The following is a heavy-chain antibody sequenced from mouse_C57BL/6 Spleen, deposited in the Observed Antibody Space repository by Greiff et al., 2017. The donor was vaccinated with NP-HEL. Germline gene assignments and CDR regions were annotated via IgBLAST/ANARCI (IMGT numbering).Heavy chain of an antibody. D-gene: IGHD2-10*01. CDR3: ARSYYGSFYAMDY. J-gene: IGHJ4*01. CDR2: IYPSDSET. Sequence: QVQLQQPGAELVRPGSSVKLSCKASGYTFTSYWMDWVKQRPGQGLEWIGNIYPSDSETHYNQKFKDKATLTVDKSSSTAYMQLSSLTSEDSAVYYCARSYYGSFYAMDYWGQGTSVTVSS. V-gene: IGHV1-61*01. CDR1: GYTFTSYW.